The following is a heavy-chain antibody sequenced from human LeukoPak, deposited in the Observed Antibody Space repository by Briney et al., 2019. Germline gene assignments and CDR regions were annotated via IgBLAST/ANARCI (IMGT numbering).Heavy chain of an antibody. Sequence: ESGPTLVNPTQTLTLTCTFSGFSLSTSGVGVGWIRQPPGKALEWLALIYWNDDKRYSPSLKSRLTITKDTSKNQVVLTMTNMDPVDTATYYCARVTMVRGVMFGGTCRFDPWGQGTLVTVSS. CDR1: GFSLSTSGVG. CDR2: IYWNDDK. V-gene: IGHV2-5*01. CDR3: ARVTMVRGVMFGGTCRFDP. J-gene: IGHJ5*02. D-gene: IGHD3-10*01.